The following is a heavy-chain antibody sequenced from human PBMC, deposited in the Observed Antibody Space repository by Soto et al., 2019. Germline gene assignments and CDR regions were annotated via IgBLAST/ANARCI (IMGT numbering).Heavy chain of an antibody. CDR3: ARALGYSGYAGMDV. J-gene: IGHJ6*02. CDR1: GSTFTIYS. Sequence: QVQLVQSGGEVKKPGASVKVSCKASGSTFTIYSINWVRQAPGQGLEWMGWISPDNGNTNYAQKLQGRVTMTTDTSTSTAYMELRSLRSDDTAVYYCARALGYSGYAGMDVWGQGTTVTVSS. CDR2: ISPDNGNT. D-gene: IGHD5-12*01. V-gene: IGHV1-18*01.